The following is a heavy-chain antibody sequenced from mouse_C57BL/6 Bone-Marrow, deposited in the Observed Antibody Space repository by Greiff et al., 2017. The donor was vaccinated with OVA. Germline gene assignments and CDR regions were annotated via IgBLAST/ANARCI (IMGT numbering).Heavy chain of an antibody. Sequence: QVHVKQPGAELVKPGASVKLSCKASGYTFTSYWMHWVKQRPGRGLEWIGRIDPNSGGTKYNEKFKSKATLTVDKPSSTAYMQLSSLTSEDSAVYYCARSGYDYDGYYFDYWGQGTTLTVSS. CDR2: IDPNSGGT. V-gene: IGHV1-72*01. CDR1: GYTFTSYW. CDR3: ARSGYDYDGYYFDY. J-gene: IGHJ2*01. D-gene: IGHD2-4*01.